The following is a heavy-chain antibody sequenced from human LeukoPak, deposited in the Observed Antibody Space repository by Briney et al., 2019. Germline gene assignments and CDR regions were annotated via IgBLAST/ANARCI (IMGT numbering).Heavy chain of an antibody. D-gene: IGHD2-2*01. J-gene: IGHJ1*01. V-gene: IGHV3-33*06. CDR2: IWYDGSYK. CDR1: GFTFSSYG. CDR3: AKEPYCSSTSCIGEYFQR. Sequence: PGGSLRLSCAASGFTFSSYGMHWVRQAPGKGLEWVAVIWYDGSYKYYADSVKGRFTISRDNSKNTLYLQMNSLRAEDTAVYYCAKEPYCSSTSCIGEYFQRWGQGTLVTVSS.